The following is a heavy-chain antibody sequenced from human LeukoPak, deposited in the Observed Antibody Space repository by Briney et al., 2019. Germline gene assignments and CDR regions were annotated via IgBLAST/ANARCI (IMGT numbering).Heavy chain of an antibody. V-gene: IGHV4-39*07. CDR2: LYYSGKT. CDR1: GGSISSTTYY. Sequence: PSETLSLTCIISGGSISSTTYYWGWIRQPPGKGLEWIGTLYYSGKTYYNPSLKSRVTISIDTSKNQFSLKLTSATAADTAVYYCARCTYYYDSSGYYFDYWGQGTLVTVSS. D-gene: IGHD3-22*01. CDR3: ARCTYYYDSSGYYFDY. J-gene: IGHJ4*02.